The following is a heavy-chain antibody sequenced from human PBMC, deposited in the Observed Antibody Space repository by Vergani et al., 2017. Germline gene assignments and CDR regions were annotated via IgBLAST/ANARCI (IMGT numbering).Heavy chain of an antibody. CDR2: ISGDGGST. Sequence: EVQLVESGGGVVQPGGSLRLSCAASGFTFDDYAMHWVRQAPGKGLEWVSLISGDGGSTYYADSVKGRFTISRDNSKNSLYLQMNSLRTEDTALYYCAKVGGSSSSYGSLYYGMDVWGQGTTVTVSS. CDR3: AKVGGSSSSYGSLYYGMDV. CDR1: GFTFDDYA. J-gene: IGHJ6*02. V-gene: IGHV3-43*02. D-gene: IGHD6-6*01.